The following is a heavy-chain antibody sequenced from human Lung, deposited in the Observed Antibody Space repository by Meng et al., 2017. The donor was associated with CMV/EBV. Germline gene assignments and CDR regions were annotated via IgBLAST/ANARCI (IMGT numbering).Heavy chain of an antibody. J-gene: IGHJ4*02. CDR2: IIPQYATA. Sequence: SVKVSCXASGGTFSNYAVSWVRQAPGEGLEWMGGIIPQYATANYAQRFQGRVTITTDESTSTAYMEVSSLRSEDTAVYYCARASYYGSGSYYHFDSWGQGTPVTFSS. V-gene: IGHV1-69*05. CDR1: GGTFSNYA. D-gene: IGHD3-10*01. CDR3: ARASYYGSGSYYHFDS.